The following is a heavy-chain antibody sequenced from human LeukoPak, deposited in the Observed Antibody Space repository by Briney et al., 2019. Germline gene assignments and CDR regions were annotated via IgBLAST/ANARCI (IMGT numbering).Heavy chain of an antibody. D-gene: IGHD6-19*01. J-gene: IGHJ6*03. CDR2: ISGSGGST. V-gene: IGHV3-23*01. Sequence: GGSLRLSCAASGFTFSSYAMSWVRQAPGKGLEWVSAISGSGGSTYYADSVKGRFTISRDNSKNTLYLQMNSLRAEDTAVYYCAKAQSSMGYYYYMDVWGKGTTVTVSS. CDR1: GFTFSSYA. CDR3: AKAQSSMGYYYYMDV.